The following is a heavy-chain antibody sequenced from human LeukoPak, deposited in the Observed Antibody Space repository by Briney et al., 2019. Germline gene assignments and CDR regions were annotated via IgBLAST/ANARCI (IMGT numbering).Heavy chain of an antibody. D-gene: IGHD3-22*01. V-gene: IGHV3-7*01. J-gene: IGHJ4*02. CDR2: IKQDGSEK. CDR3: ARGPGSSGYYPYFDY. Sequence: AGGSLGLSCAASGFTFSSYWMSWVRQAPGKGLEWVANIKQDGSEKYYVDSVKGRFTISRDNAKNSMYLQMNSLRAEDTAVYYCARGPGSSGYYPYFDYWGQGTLVTVSS. CDR1: GFTFSSYW.